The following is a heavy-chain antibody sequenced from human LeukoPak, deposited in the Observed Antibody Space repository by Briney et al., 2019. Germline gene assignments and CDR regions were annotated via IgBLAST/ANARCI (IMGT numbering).Heavy chain of an antibody. CDR3: ARGRNKLRFFTQSGDYMDV. V-gene: IGHV4-39*07. CDR2: INHSGST. CDR1: GGSISSSSYY. D-gene: IGHD3-3*01. J-gene: IGHJ6*03. Sequence: PSETLSLTCTVSGGSISSSSYYWGWIRQPPGKGLEWIGEINHSGSTNYNPSLKSRVTISVDTSKNQFSLKLSSVTAADTAVYYCARGRNKLRFFTQSGDYMDVWGKGTTVTVSS.